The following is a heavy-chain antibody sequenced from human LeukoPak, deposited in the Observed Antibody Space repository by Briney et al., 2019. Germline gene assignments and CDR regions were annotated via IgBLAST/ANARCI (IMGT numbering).Heavy chain of an antibody. D-gene: IGHD6-19*01. CDR1: GFTFGDYA. J-gene: IGHJ4*02. V-gene: IGHV3-49*04. CDR3: TRAGAVAGVFDY. CDR2: IRSKAYGGTT. Sequence: GGSLRLSCTASGFTFGDYAMSWVRQAPGKGLEWVGFIRSKAYGGTTEYAASVKGRFTISRDDSKSIAYLQMNSLKTEDTAVYYCTRAGAVAGVFDYWGQGTLVTVFS.